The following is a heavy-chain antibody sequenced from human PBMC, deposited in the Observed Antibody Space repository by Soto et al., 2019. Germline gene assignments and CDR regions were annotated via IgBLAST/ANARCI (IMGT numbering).Heavy chain of an antibody. V-gene: IGHV4-34*01. CDR2: INHSGST. J-gene: IGHJ4*02. CDR1: GGSFSGYY. CDR3: ARGRFLLWFGEWNFDY. D-gene: IGHD3-10*01. Sequence: PSETLSLTCAVYGGSFSGYYWSWIRQPPGKGLEWIGEINHSGSTNYNPSLKSRVTISVDTSKNQFSLKLSSVTAADTAVYYCARGRFLLWFGEWNFDYWGQGTLVTVSS.